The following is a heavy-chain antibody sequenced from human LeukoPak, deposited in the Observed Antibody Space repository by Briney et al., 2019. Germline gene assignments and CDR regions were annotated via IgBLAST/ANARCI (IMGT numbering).Heavy chain of an antibody. D-gene: IGHD2-21*02. CDR2: INPNSGGT. V-gene: IGHV1-2*02. CDR3: ARDQGGDGNRAFDI. CDR1: GYTFTDYF. J-gene: IGHJ3*02. Sequence: AAVKVSCKTSGYTFTDYFIHWVRQAPGQGLEWMGGINPNSGGTIYAQKFQVRVTITRDTTITTVYMELSRLRSDDTAVYYCARDQGGDGNRAFDIWGQGTMVTVSS.